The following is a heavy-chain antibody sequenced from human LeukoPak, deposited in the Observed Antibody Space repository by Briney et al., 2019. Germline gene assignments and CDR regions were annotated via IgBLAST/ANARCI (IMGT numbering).Heavy chain of an antibody. J-gene: IGHJ6*03. CDR3: TSDPWFGSSDYMDV. CDR2: IRIKANDYAT. CDR1: GFTFSASP. V-gene: IGHV3-73*01. Sequence: GGSLRLSCAASGFTFSASPIHWVRQASGKGLEWVGRIRIKANDYATAYAASVRGRFTIFRDDSKNTAYLQMNNLKTEDTAVDYCTSDPWFGSSDYMDVWGKGTTVTVSS. D-gene: IGHD3-10*01.